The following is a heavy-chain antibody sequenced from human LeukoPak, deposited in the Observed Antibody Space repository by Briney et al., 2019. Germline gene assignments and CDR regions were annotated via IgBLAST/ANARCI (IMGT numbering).Heavy chain of an antibody. CDR3: AKPRAMTTGVGRYFDL. CDR1: GLTFTSYA. D-gene: IGHD1-1*01. J-gene: IGHJ2*01. V-gene: IGHV3-23*01. CDR2: ISGGGENT. Sequence: GGSLRLSCGASGLTFTSYAMSWIRQAPGQGLELVSAISGGGENTYYGDSVKGRFTISRDNSKNTLYLQMNSLRAEDTATYYCAKPRAMTTGVGRYFDLWGRGTLVTVSS.